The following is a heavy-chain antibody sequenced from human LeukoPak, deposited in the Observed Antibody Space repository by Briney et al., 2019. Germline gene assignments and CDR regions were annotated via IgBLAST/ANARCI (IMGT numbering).Heavy chain of an antibody. V-gene: IGHV3-23*01. CDR3: AKDGYSSGWYRSYYYYYYMDV. J-gene: IGHJ6*03. CDR1: GFTFSSYG. CDR2: ISGSGGST. D-gene: IGHD6-19*01. Sequence: GGSLRLSCAASGFTFSSYGMSWVRQAPGKGLEWVSAISGSGGSTYYADSVKGRFTISRDNSKNTLYLQMNSLRAEDTAVYYCAKDGYSSGWYRSYYYYYYMDVWGKGTTVTISS.